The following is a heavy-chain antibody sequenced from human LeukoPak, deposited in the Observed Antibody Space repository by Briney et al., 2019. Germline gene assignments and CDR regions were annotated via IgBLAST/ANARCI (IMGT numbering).Heavy chain of an antibody. CDR3: AKSLGYGSGSYFGSSYYFDY. CDR2: ISGSGIGGRT. V-gene: IGHV3-23*01. CDR1: GFTFSSYA. J-gene: IGHJ4*02. D-gene: IGHD3-10*01. Sequence: GGSLRLSCAASGFTFSSYAMSWFRQAPGKGLEWVSGISGSGIGGRTHYADSVKGRFTISRDNSKNTLYLQMNSLRAEDTAVYYCAKSLGYGSGSYFGSSYYFDYWGQGTLVTVSS.